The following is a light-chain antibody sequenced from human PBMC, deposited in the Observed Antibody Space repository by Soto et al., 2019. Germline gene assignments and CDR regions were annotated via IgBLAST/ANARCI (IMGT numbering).Light chain of an antibody. Sequence: VQMSQSPSTLSASIGDRVTITCRASQSISNWLAWYQQKPGKAPKLLIYKASSLESGVPSRFSGSGSGTEFTLTISSLQPDDFATYYCQQYNSYSGTFGQGTKVDI. CDR2: KAS. V-gene: IGKV1-5*03. CDR1: QSISNW. J-gene: IGKJ1*01. CDR3: QQYNSYSGT.